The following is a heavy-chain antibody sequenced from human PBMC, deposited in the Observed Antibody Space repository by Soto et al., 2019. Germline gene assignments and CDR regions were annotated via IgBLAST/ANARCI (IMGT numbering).Heavy chain of an antibody. CDR3: ARVRRTPYYYYYMDV. CDR2: IYYSGNT. Sequence: SETLSLTYTVSGGSISSGGYYWSWIRQHPGKGLEWIGYIYYSGNTYYNTSLKSRVTISVDTSKNQFSMKLSSVTAADTAVYYCARVRRTPYYYYYMDVWGKGTTVTVSS. CDR1: GGSISSGGYY. V-gene: IGHV4-31*03. J-gene: IGHJ6*03.